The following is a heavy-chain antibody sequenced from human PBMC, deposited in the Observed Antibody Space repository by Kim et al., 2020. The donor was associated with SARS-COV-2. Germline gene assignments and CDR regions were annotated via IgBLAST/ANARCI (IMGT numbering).Heavy chain of an antibody. V-gene: IGHV4-59*13. Sequence: SETLSLTCTVSGVSISSYYWSWIRQPPGKGLEWIWYIYYSGSTNYNPSLKSRVTISVDTSKNQFSLKLSSVTAADPAVYYCARDRGYSSSWYNWFDPWGQGTLVTVSS. CDR1: GVSISSYY. CDR3: ARDRGYSSSWYNWFDP. J-gene: IGHJ5*02. CDR2: IYYSGST. D-gene: IGHD6-13*01.